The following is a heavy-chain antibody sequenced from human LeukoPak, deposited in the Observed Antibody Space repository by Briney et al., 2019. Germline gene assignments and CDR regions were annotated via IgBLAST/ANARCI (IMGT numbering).Heavy chain of an antibody. Sequence: GGSLRLSCSASGFTFTDYWMNWVRQAPGKGLEWVSYISSSSSTIYYADSVKGRFTISRDNAKNSLYLQMNSLRAEDTAVYYCAGANLDYWGQGTLVTVSS. CDR3: AGANLDY. V-gene: IGHV3-48*01. CDR2: ISSSSSTI. J-gene: IGHJ4*02. CDR1: GFTFTDYW. D-gene: IGHD2-8*01.